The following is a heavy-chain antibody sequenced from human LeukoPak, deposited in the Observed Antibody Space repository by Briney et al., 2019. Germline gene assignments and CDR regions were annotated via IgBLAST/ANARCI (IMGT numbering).Heavy chain of an antibody. CDR2: IYHSGST. J-gene: IGHJ6*03. CDR1: GGSISSSNW. Sequence: PSETLSLTCAVSGGSISSSNWWSWVRQPPGKGLEWIGEIYHSGSTNYNPSLKSRVTISVDTSKNQFSLKLSSVTAADTAVYYCARVGCSSTSCRFYYYYYMDVWGKGTTVTVSS. V-gene: IGHV4-4*02. D-gene: IGHD2-2*01. CDR3: ARVGCSSTSCRFYYYYYMDV.